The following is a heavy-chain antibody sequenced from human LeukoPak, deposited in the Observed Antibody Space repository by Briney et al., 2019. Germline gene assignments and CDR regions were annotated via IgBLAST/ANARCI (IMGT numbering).Heavy chain of an antibody. J-gene: IGHJ3*02. CDR2: IHHSGST. CDR1: GYSISSAYY. CDR3: ARVASYYDSSGSGDFDI. V-gene: IGHV4-38-2*02. Sequence: PSETLSLTCTVSGYSISSAYYWGWIRQPPGKGLGWIGTIHHSGSTYYNPSLRSRVTISVDTSQNQFSLKLSSLTAADTAVYSCARVASYYDSSGSGDFDIWGQGTMVTVSS. D-gene: IGHD3-22*01.